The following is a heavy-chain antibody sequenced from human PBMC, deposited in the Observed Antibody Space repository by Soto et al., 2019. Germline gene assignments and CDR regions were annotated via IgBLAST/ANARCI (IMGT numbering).Heavy chain of an antibody. CDR1: GGSISSYY. V-gene: IGHV4-59*01. CDR3: ARGVDNWNQAGIWYFDL. D-gene: IGHD1-20*01. J-gene: IGHJ2*01. CDR2: IYYSGST. Sequence: QVQLQESGPGLVKPSETLSLTCTVSGGSISSYYWSWIRQPPGKGLEWIGYIYYSGSTNYNPSLKSRVTISVDTSKNQFSLKLSSVTAADTAVYYCARGVDNWNQAGIWYFDLWGRGTLVTVSS.